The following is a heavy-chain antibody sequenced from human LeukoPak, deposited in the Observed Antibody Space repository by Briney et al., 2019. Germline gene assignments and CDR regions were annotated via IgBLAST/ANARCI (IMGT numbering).Heavy chain of an antibody. Sequence: SSETLSLTCTVSGGSISSGDYYWGWIRQPPGKGLEWIGHIYYTGNTFYNPSLKSRVTISVDTSKDQFSLRLGSVTAADTAVYYCARRSGSYSSRWFDPWGQGTLVTVSS. CDR1: GGSISSGDYY. V-gene: IGHV4-39*01. CDR2: IYYTGNT. J-gene: IGHJ5*02. CDR3: ARRSGSYSSRWFDP. D-gene: IGHD1-26*01.